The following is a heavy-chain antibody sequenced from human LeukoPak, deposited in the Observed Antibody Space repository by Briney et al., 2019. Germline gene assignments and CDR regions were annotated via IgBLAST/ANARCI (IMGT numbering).Heavy chain of an antibody. CDR2: ISRSGSSV. V-gene: IGHV3-11*01. Sequence: PGGSLRLSCAASGFTFSGYYMSWIRQAPGKGLEWVSYISRSGSSVYYADSMKGRFTISRDNAKNSLYLQVNSLRAEDTAVYYCARGRDWNYVSFPDYWGQGTLVTVSS. CDR3: ARGRDWNYVSFPDY. CDR1: GFTFSGYY. J-gene: IGHJ4*02. D-gene: IGHD1-7*01.